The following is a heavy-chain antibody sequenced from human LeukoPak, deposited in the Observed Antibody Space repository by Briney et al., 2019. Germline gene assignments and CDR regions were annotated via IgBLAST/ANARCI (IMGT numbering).Heavy chain of an antibody. Sequence: PSETLSLTCTVSGGSISSGGYYWSWIRQPPGKGLEWIGYIYYSGSTNYNPSLKSRVTISVDTSKNQFSLKLSSVTAADTAVYYCARVDHSGSYPPLDAFDIWGQGTMVTVSS. CDR1: GGSISSGGYY. CDR2: IYYSGST. D-gene: IGHD1-26*01. CDR3: ARVDHSGSYPPLDAFDI. J-gene: IGHJ3*02. V-gene: IGHV4-61*08.